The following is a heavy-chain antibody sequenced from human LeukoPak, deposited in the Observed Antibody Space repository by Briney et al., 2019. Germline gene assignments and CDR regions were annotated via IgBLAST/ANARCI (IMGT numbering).Heavy chain of an antibody. CDR1: GGSFSGYY. Sequence: SETLSLTCAVYGGSFSGYYWSWIRQPPGKGLEWIGEINHSGSTNYNPSLKSRVTISVDTSKNQFSLKLSSVTAADTAVYYCASQLGPLDYWGQGTLVTVPS. D-gene: IGHD6-13*01. V-gene: IGHV4-34*01. J-gene: IGHJ4*02. CDR3: ASQLGPLDY. CDR2: INHSGST.